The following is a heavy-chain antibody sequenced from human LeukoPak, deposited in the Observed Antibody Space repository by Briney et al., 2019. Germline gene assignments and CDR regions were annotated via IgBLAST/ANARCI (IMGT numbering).Heavy chain of an antibody. CDR3: ARANPYGSGSYDMDV. J-gene: IGHJ6*02. D-gene: IGHD3-10*01. Sequence: ASVKVSGMASGYTCSNYEITWVRQAPGQGLEWMGWISAYNGNTNYAQKFQGRVTMTTDTSTSAAYMELRSLRSDDTAVYYCARANPYGSGSYDMDVWGQGTTVTVSS. V-gene: IGHV1-18*01. CDR1: GYTCSNYE. CDR2: ISAYNGNT.